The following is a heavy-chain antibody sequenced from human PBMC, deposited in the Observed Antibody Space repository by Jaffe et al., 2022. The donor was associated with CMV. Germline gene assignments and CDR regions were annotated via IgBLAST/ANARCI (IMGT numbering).Heavy chain of an antibody. CDR1: GFTFSSYG. Sequence: QVQLVESGGGVVQPGRSLRLSCAASGFTFSSYGMHWVRQAPGKGLEWVAVIWYDGSNKYYADSVKGRFTISRDNSKNTLYLQMNSLRAEDTAVYYCARGARVLWYFDLWGRGTLVTVSS. V-gene: IGHV3-33*01. CDR3: ARGARVLWYFDL. J-gene: IGHJ2*01. CDR2: IWYDGSNK.